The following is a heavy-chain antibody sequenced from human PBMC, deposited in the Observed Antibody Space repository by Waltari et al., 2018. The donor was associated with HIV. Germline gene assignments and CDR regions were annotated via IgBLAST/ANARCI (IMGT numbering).Heavy chain of an antibody. J-gene: IGHJ4*02. CDR3: AAGLDGYDSRVDF. Sequence: EFQLVQSGAAVKKPGTTLKISCTVSGYTFRAYYMHWVQQAPGKGLEWMGLVDPDDGETMYAEKFQGRVTITADTSRETAYMELSSLRSEDTAVYYCAAGLDGYDSRVDFWGQGTLVTVSS. CDR2: VDPDDGET. CDR1: GYTFRAYY. V-gene: IGHV1-69-2*01. D-gene: IGHD5-12*01.